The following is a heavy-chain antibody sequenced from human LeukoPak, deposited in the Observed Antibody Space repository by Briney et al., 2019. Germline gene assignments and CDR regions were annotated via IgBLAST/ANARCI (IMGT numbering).Heavy chain of an antibody. CDR3: SRSNHYDFWTLYNWFDP. D-gene: IGHD3-3*01. V-gene: IGHV4-59*01. CDR1: GGSISSYY. J-gene: IGHJ5*02. Sequence: SETLSLTCTVSGGSISSYYWSWIRQPPGKGLEWIGYIYYSGSTNYNPSLKSRVTISVDTSKNQFSLKLSSVTAADTAVYYCSRSNHYDFWTLYNWFDPWGQGTLVTVSS. CDR2: IYYSGST.